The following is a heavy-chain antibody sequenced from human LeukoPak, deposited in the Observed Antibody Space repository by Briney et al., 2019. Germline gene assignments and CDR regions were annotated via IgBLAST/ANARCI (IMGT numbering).Heavy chain of an antibody. J-gene: IGHJ4*02. CDR3: ARDSAPGDTYGLLGIDS. Sequence: ASVKVSCKASRNTFTGYYIHWVRQAPGQGLEWMGWINPNSGGTNYAQKFQGRVTMTRDTSISTAYMELSRLRSDDTAVYYCARDSAPGDTYGLLGIDSWGQGTLVTVSS. D-gene: IGHD5-18*01. CDR2: INPNSGGT. CDR1: RNTFTGYY. V-gene: IGHV1-2*02.